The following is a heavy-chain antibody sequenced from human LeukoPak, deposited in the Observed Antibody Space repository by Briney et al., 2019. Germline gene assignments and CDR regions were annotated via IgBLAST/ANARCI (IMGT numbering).Heavy chain of an antibody. V-gene: IGHV1-24*01. CDR2: FDPEDGET. D-gene: IGHD5-18*01. CDR1: GYTLTELS. J-gene: IGHJ4*02. CDR3: ATSFNTPDPGYTDY. Sequence: ASVKVSCRVSGYTLTELSMHWVRQAPGKGLEWMGGFDPEDGETIYAQKFQGRVTMTEDTSTDTAYMELSSLRSEDTAVYYCATSFNTPDPGYTDYWGQGTLVTVSS.